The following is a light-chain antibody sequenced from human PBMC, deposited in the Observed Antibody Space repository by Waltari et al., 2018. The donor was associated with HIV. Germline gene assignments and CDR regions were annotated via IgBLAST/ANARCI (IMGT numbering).Light chain of an antibody. CDR1: TSNIGRNT. V-gene: IGLV1-44*01. Sequence: QSVLTQPPSASGTPEQRVTISCSGSTSNIGRNTVTWFQQFPGTAPKVLSFGKNRRPSGVLARFSGSKSGTSASLAMSGLQSEDEADYYCASWDDSLNGPVFGGGTKLTVV. CDR3: ASWDDSLNGPV. J-gene: IGLJ2*01. CDR2: GKN.